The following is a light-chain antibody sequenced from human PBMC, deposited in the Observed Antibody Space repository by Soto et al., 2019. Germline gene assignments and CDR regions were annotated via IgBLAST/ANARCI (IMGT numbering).Light chain of an antibody. J-gene: IGKJ5*01. Sequence: EIVLTQSPATLSLSPGERATLSCRASQSVGSYLAWYQQKPGQAPRPLIYDASNRATGIPARFSGSGPGTDFTLTISSLEPEDFAVYYCQQRSNWPTITFGQGTRLEIK. V-gene: IGKV3-11*01. CDR3: QQRSNWPTIT. CDR2: DAS. CDR1: QSVGSY.